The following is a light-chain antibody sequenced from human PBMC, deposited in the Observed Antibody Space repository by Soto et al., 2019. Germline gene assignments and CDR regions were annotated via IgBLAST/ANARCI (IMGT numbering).Light chain of an antibody. CDR3: QQYDNLP. CDR2: DAS. CDR1: PDISNY. Sequence: DLQMTQSPSSLSASVGHRVTITCQASPDISNYLNWYQQKPGKAPKLLIYDASNLETGVPSRFRGRGSGTDFTFAISSLQPEDIATYYCQQYDNLPVGGGTKVEIK. J-gene: IGKJ4*01. V-gene: IGKV1-33*01.